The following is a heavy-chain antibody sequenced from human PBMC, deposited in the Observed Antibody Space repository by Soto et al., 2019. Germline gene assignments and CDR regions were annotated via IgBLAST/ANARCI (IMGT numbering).Heavy chain of an antibody. D-gene: IGHD6-25*01. CDR2: ISYDGSNK. V-gene: IGHV3-30-3*01. CDR3: AGPHLGDQQRLVDY. Sequence: HPGGSLRLSCAASGFTFSSYAMHWVRQAPGKGLEWVAVISYDGSNKYYADSVKGRFTISRDNSKNTLYLQMNSLRAEDTAVYYCAGPHLGDQQRLVDYWGQGTLVTVSS. J-gene: IGHJ4*02. CDR1: GFTFSSYA.